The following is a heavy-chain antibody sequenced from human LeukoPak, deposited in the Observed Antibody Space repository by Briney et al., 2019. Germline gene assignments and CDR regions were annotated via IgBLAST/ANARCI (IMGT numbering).Heavy chain of an antibody. J-gene: IGHJ4*02. CDR1: GGSFSGYY. V-gene: IGHV4-34*01. CDR2: INHSGST. Sequence: SQTLSLTCAVYGGSFSGYYWSWVSHPPGKGLEWLGEINHSGSTNYNPSLKSRVTISVDTSKNQFSLKLSSVTAADTAVYYCARRSPLYGAGSYYLGYWGQGTLVTVSS. CDR3: ARRSPLYGAGSYYLGY. D-gene: IGHD3-10*01.